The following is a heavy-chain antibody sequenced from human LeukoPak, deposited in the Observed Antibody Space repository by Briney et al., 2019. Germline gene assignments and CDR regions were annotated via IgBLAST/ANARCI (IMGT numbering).Heavy chain of an antibody. D-gene: IGHD2-2*01. CDR1: GGSFSGYY. V-gene: IGHV4-34*01. CDR3: ARGICSSTSCLAGYYYYYMDV. CDR2: INHSGST. Sequence: SETLSLTCAVYGGSFSGYYWSWIRQPPGKGLEWIGEINHSGSTNYNPSLKSRVTMSVDTSKNQFSLKLSSVTAADTAVYYCARGICSSTSCLAGYYYYYMDVWGKGTTVTVSS. J-gene: IGHJ6*03.